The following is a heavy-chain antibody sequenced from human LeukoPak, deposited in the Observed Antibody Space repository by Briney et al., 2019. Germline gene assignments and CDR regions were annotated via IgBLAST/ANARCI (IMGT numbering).Heavy chain of an antibody. CDR3: AKRCEYCTNGVCYPVDFDY. CDR1: GFTFSSYA. CDR2: ISGSGDST. Sequence: GGSLRLSCAASGFTFSSYAMSWVRQAPGKGLEWVSTISGSGDSTYDADSVKGRFTISRDNSKNTLYLQMNSLRAEDTAVYYCAKRCEYCTNGVCYPVDFDYWGQGTLVTVSS. D-gene: IGHD2-8*01. J-gene: IGHJ4*02. V-gene: IGHV3-23*01.